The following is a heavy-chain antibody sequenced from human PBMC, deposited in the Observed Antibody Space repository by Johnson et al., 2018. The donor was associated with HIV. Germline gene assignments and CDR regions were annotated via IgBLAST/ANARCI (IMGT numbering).Heavy chain of an antibody. CDR3: AREGNYYDSSSHVFDI. Sequence: QVQLVESGGGLVQPGGSLRMSCVASGFTFSYYSMHWVRQAPGKGLEWVAVISHDGSNKYYADSVRGRFTISRDKSRNTLYLQMNSLRAEDTAVHYCAREGNYYDSSSHVFDIWGQGTMVTVSS. CDR2: ISHDGSNK. V-gene: IGHV3-30-3*01. D-gene: IGHD3-22*01. J-gene: IGHJ3*02. CDR1: GFTFSYYS.